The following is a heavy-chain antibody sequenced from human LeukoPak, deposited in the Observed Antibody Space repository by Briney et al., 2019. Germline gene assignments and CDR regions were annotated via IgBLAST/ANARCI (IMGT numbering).Heavy chain of an antibody. V-gene: IGHV1-69*13. D-gene: IGHD3-22*01. Sequence: SVKVSCKASGYTFTGYYMHWVRQAPGQGLEWMGGIIPIFGTANYAQKFQGRVTITADESTSTAYMGLSSLRSEDTAVYYCARDHGGDSSGYSDWGQGTLVTVSS. CDR3: ARDHGGDSSGYSD. J-gene: IGHJ4*02. CDR2: IIPIFGTA. CDR1: GYTFTGYY.